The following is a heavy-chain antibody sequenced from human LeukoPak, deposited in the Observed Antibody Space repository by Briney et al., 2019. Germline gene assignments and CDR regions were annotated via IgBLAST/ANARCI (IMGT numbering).Heavy chain of an antibody. J-gene: IGHJ4*02. CDR1: GFTFSSYA. Sequence: GGSLRLSCAASGFTFSSYAMSWVRQAPGKGLEWVSAISGSGGSTYYADSVKGRFTISRDNSKNTLYLQMNSLRAEDTAVYYCAKRESCSGGSCYSPHFDYRGQGTLVTVSP. CDR3: AKRESCSGGSCYSPHFDY. CDR2: ISGSGGST. D-gene: IGHD2-15*01. V-gene: IGHV3-23*01.